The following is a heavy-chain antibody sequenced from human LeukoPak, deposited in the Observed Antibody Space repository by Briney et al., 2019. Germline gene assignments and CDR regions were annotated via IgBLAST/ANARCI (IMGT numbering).Heavy chain of an antibody. J-gene: IGHJ5*02. CDR3: ARVRGFYYGSGSHNWFDP. V-gene: IGHV1-2*02. D-gene: IGHD3-10*01. CDR2: INPNSGGT. Sequence: ASVKVSCKASGYTFTGYYMHWVRQAPGQGLEWMGWINPNSGGTNYAQKFQGRVTMTRDTSISTAYMELSRLRSDDTAVYYCARVRGFYYGSGSHNWFDPWGQGTLVTVSS. CDR1: GYTFTGYY.